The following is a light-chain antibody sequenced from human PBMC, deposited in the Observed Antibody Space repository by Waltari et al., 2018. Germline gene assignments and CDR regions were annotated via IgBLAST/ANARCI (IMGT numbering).Light chain of an antibody. CDR2: RAS. J-gene: IGKJ1*01. Sequence: DILMSQSPDSLTASLVERVTINCKSSQSLLYTSNNKYYFAWFQQKPGQPPKLLFSRASTRESGVPDRFSASGSGADFTLTINSLQAEDVAVYYCQQYYSTPWTFGQGTKVEIK. CDR1: QSLLYTSNNKYY. CDR3: QQYYSTPWT. V-gene: IGKV4-1*01.